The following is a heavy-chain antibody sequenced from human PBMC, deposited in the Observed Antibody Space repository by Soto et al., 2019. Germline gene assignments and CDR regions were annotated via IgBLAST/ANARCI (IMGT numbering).Heavy chain of an antibody. CDR1: GFTFSSYS. Sequence: PGGSLRLSCAASGFTFSSYSMNWVRQAPGKGLEWVSSISSSSSYIYYADSVKGRFTISRDNSKNTLYLQMNSLRAEDTAVYYCAKGEAPLIRYFACPASVFDYWGQGTLVTVSS. D-gene: IGHD3-9*01. J-gene: IGHJ4*02. CDR2: ISSSSSYI. V-gene: IGHV3-21*01. CDR3: AKGEAPLIRYFACPASVFDY.